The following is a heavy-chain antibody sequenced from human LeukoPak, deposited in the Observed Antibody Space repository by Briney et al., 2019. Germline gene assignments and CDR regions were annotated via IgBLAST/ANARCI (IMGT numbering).Heavy chain of an antibody. CDR3: ARDGDVLWFGELLYDDAFDI. CDR2: ISSSSSYI. Sequence: GGSLRLSCAASGFTFSSYSMNWVRQAPGKGLEWVSSISSSSSYIYYADSVKGRFTISRDNAKNSLYLQMNSLRAEDTAVYYCARDGDVLWFGELLYDDAFDIWGQGTMVTVSS. CDR1: GFTFSSYS. D-gene: IGHD3-10*01. V-gene: IGHV3-21*01. J-gene: IGHJ3*02.